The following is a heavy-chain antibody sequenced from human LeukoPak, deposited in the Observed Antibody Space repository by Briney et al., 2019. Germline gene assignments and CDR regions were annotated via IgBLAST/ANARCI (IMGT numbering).Heavy chain of an antibody. J-gene: IGHJ4*02. D-gene: IGHD6-13*01. V-gene: IGHV4-39*07. Sequence: SETLSLTCTVSGGSISSSSYYWGWIRQPPGKGLECIGSIYYSGSTYYNPSLKSRVTISVDTSKNQFSLKLSSVTAADTAVYYCARAGLSSWYNYYFDYWGQGTLVTVSS. CDR2: IYYSGST. CDR3: ARAGLSSWYNYYFDY. CDR1: GGSISSSSYY.